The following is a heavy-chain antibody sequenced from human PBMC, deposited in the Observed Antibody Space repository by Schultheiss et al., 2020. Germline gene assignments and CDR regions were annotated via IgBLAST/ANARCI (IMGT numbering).Heavy chain of an antibody. CDR2: IYYSGST. J-gene: IGHJ5*02. CDR3: ARGLTYYYGSGSYCWFDP. Sequence: SETLSLTCTVSGGSVSSGSYYWSWIRQPPGKGLEWIGYIYYSGSTNYNDSLKSRVTMSADTSKNQFSLRLTSVTAADTAVYYCARGLTYYYGSGSYCWFDPWGQGTLVTVSS. D-gene: IGHD3-10*01. V-gene: IGHV4-61*01. CDR1: GGSVSSGSYY.